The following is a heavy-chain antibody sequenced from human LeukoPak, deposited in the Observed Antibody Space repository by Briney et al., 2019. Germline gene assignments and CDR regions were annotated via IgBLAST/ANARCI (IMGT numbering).Heavy chain of an antibody. CDR3: ARQYIVVVPAAPGGWFDP. CDR1: GGSISSYY. V-gene: IGHV4-39*01. Sequence: SETLSLTCTVSGGSISSYYWGWIRQPPGKGLEWIGSIYYSGSTYYNPSLKSRVTISVDTSKNQFSLKLSSVTAADTAVYYCARQYIVVVPAAPGGWFDPWGQGTLVTVSS. CDR2: IYYSGST. J-gene: IGHJ5*02. D-gene: IGHD2-2*01.